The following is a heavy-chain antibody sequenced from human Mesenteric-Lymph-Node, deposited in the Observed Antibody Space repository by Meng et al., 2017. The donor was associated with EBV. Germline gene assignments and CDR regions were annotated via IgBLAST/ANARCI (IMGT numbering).Heavy chain of an antibody. D-gene: IGHD3-10*01. CDR3: ARRLHYYGSLGS. J-gene: IGHJ4*02. Sequence: QLQLQGSGPGLGNPSETLSLTCTISGGAISSDNWAWIRQPPGKGLEWIGDTGTSYYNPSLKNRVTISVDTSNQFSLKLSSVTAADTAVYYCARRLHYYGSLGSWGQGTLVTVSS. V-gene: IGHV4-39*01. CDR2: TGTS. CDR1: GGAISSDN.